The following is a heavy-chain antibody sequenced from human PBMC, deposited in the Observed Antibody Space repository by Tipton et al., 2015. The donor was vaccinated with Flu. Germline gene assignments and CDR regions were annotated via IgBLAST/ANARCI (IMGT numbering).Heavy chain of an antibody. CDR2: VQSTGTT. J-gene: IGHJ6*02. V-gene: IGHV4-59*11. CDR1: GASINNHH. Sequence: TLSLTCNVSGASINNHHWSWIRQPLGKGLEWIGYVQSTGTTNYNPSLKSRVSISVEASKRQFTLKLTSVTAADTAMYYCARDPLDVSSGYYYDYYYGMDVWGPGAAVIVSS. D-gene: IGHD3-22*01. CDR3: ARDPLDVSSGYYYDYYYGMDV.